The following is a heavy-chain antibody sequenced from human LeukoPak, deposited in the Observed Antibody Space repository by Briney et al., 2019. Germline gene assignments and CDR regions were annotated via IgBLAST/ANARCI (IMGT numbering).Heavy chain of an antibody. CDR1: GFTFSTYW. D-gene: IGHD3-9*01. Sequence: GGSLRLSCAASGFTFSTYWMHWVRQAPGKGLVWVANIKQDGSEIYYVDYVKGRFTISRDNAKNSLYLQMNSLRPEDTAVYYCARDRHVYYDILTGYASYFEYWGQGALVTVSS. CDR3: ARDRHVYYDILTGYASYFEY. V-gene: IGHV3-7*01. J-gene: IGHJ4*02. CDR2: IKQDGSEI.